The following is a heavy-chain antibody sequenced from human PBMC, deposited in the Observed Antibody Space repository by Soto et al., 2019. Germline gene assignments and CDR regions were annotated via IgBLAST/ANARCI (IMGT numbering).Heavy chain of an antibody. CDR3: ARLRGHYYDSVAYDPQWLDL. CDR1: GGFVRTYY. D-gene: IGHD3-22*01. CDR2: IYGGGST. J-gene: IGHJ5*02. V-gene: IGHV4-4*07. Sequence: QERLQESGPGLVKPSETLSLTCSVSGGFVRTYYWSWLRHPAGKGLEWIGRIYGGGSTKFNPSLKRRVTMSVDTSKNVFSLKLTSVTAPDTATYYCARLRGHYYDSVAYDPQWLDLWGQGTLVSVSS.